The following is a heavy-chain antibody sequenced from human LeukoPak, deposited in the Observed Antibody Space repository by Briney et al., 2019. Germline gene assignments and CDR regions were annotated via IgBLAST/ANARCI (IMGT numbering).Heavy chain of an antibody. V-gene: IGHV3-21*01. CDR3: ARVGYYYDSSGPSHFYYYYMDV. D-gene: IGHD3-22*01. CDR2: ISSSSSYI. CDR1: GFTFSDDS. J-gene: IGHJ6*03. Sequence: KSGGSLRLSCAASGFTFSDDSMTWMRQAPGKGLEWVSSISSSSSYIYYADSVKGRLTISRDNAKNSLYLQMNSLRAEDTAVYYCARVGYYYDSSGPSHFYYYYMDVWGKGTTVTVSS.